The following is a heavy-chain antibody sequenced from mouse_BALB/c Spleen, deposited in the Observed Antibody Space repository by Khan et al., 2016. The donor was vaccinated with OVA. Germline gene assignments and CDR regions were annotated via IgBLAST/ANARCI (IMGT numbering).Heavy chain of an antibody. CDR1: GYTFTNNG. Sequence: QIQLVQSGPEPKKPGETVKISCRASGYTFTNNGMNWVKQAPGKGLKWMGWINTYTGEPTYADDFKGRFAFSLETSASTAFLQINNLKNEDTATYFCARVGYSGTMDYWGQGTSVTVSS. CDR2: INTYTGEP. D-gene: IGHD2-14*01. CDR3: ARVGYSGTMDY. J-gene: IGHJ4*01. V-gene: IGHV9-3-1*01.